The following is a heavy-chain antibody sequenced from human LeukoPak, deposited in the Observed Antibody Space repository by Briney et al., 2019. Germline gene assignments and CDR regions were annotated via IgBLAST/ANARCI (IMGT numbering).Heavy chain of an antibody. J-gene: IGHJ4*02. CDR2: ISSSSSTI. Sequence: PGGSLRLSCAASGFTFSSYSMNWVRQAPGKGLEWVSYISSSSSTIYYADSVKGRFTISRDNAKNSLYLQMNSLRAEDTAVYYCARIPSGSYYPWAYWGQGTLVTVSS. V-gene: IGHV3-48*01. CDR1: GFTFSSYS. D-gene: IGHD1-26*01. CDR3: ARIPSGSYYPWAY.